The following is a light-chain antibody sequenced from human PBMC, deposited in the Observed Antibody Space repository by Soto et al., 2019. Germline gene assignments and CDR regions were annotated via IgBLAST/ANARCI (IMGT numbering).Light chain of an antibody. CDR2: SDD. CDR3: AAWDYNLNGPL. V-gene: IGLV1-44*01. J-gene: IGLJ3*02. Sequence: QSVLTQPPSLSGTPGQRVTISCSGSNSNIGRYSVNWYQHFPGTAPKILIYSDDERPSWVPDRFSGSKSGTSASLAISGLQSEDEAEYYCAAWDYNLNGPLFGGGTKLTVL. CDR1: NSNIGRYS.